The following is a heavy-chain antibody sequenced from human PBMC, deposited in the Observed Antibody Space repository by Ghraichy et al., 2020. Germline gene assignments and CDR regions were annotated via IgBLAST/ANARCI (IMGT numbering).Heavy chain of an antibody. Sequence: SQTLSLTCSLSGGSISHYWWSWLRQAHGEGPQWIGEVHYSGSTNYVPSLKSRLTILLDTTRDQFFLRLTSVTAADTAVYYCARGSDTKGYYAPWNYWGQGILITVSS. CDR3: ARGSDTKGYYAPWNY. CDR1: GGSISHYW. J-gene: IGHJ4*02. CDR2: VHYSGST. D-gene: IGHD3-22*01. V-gene: IGHV4-59*01.